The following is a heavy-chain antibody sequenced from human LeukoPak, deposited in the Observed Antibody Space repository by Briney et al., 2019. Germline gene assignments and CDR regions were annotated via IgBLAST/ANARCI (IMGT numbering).Heavy chain of an antibody. J-gene: IGHJ4*02. CDR3: ARSGSFFDY. CDR1: GCTFSTYE. Sequence: GGSLRLSCASSGCTFSTYEMNSVRQAPSRGREWVSYISRSGSIMYYADSVKGRFTISRDNAKNSLYLQMNSLRAEDTAVYYCARSGSFFDYWGQGTLVTVSS. D-gene: IGHD1-26*01. CDR2: ISRSGSIM. V-gene: IGHV3-48*03.